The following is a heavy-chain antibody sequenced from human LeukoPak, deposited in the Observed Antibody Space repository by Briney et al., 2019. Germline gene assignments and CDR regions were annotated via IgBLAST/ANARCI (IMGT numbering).Heavy chain of an antibody. V-gene: IGHV3-7*01. J-gene: IGHJ6*02. CDR1: GFSFGSHW. CDR2: IRQDEGEK. D-gene: IGHD4-17*01. CDR3: ARDHTYGDSTFDYYYGMDV. Sequence: PGGSLRLSCAASGFSFGSHWMTWVRQAPGKGLEWVANIRQDEGEKYYVDSVKGRFTISRDNAKNSLYLQMNSLRAEDTAVYYCARDHTYGDSTFDYYYGMDVWGQGTTVTVSS.